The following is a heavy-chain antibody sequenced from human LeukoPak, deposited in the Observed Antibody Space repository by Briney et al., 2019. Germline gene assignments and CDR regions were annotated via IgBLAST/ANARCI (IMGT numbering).Heavy chain of an antibody. J-gene: IGHJ4*02. D-gene: IGHD1-26*01. Sequence: GGSLRLSCAASGFTFNTYAMNWVRQAPGKGLEWVSAISGSGGSTYYADSVKGRFTISRDNSKNTLYLQMNSLRAEDTAVYYCAKDRGSGSPYWGQGTLVTVSS. V-gene: IGHV3-23*01. CDR3: AKDRGSGSPY. CDR1: GFTFNTYA. CDR2: ISGSGGST.